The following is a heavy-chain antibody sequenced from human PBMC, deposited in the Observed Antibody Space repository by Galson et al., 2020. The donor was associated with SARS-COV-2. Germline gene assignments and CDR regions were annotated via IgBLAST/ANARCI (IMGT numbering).Heavy chain of an antibody. CDR3: ARGSESGYGY. J-gene: IGHJ4*02. D-gene: IGHD3-3*01. V-gene: IGHV1-2*02. CDR2: VRPSNGET. CDR1: GYSFTGYY. Sequence: ASVKVSCKASGYSFTGYYMHWVRQAPGQGLEWMGWVRPSNGETNYAQKFQGRVSMTRDTSISTAYMEVSRLTSDDTAVYYCARGSESGYGYWGQGTLVTVSS.